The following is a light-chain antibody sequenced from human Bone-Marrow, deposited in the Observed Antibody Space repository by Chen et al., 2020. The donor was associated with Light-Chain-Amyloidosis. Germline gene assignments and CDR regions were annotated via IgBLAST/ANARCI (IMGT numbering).Light chain of an antibody. CDR2: AND. Sequence: QPVLTQPPSVSAAPGQKVTISCSGSSSNIGKNFVTWYRQVPGAAPKVVIFANDQRPSGIPDRFSGSKCAASATLGITGLQTGDEADYYCGTWDNRLSAVIFGGGTRVTVL. CDR1: SSNIGKNF. V-gene: IGLV1-51*01. J-gene: IGLJ6*01. CDR3: GTWDNRLSAVI.